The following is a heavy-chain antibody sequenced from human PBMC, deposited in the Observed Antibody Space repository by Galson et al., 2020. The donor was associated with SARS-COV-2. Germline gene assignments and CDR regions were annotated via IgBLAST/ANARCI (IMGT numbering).Heavy chain of an antibody. CDR1: GFTFSSYE. Sequence: SCAGSGFTFSSYEMNWVRQAPGKGLEWVSYISSSGTNIYYADSVKGRFTISRDNAKNSLYLQMTSLRAEDTAVYYCASPYLAAASFFGAFDIWGLGTMVTVSS. D-gene: IGHD6-13*01. J-gene: IGHJ3*02. V-gene: IGHV3-48*03. CDR2: ISSSGTNI. CDR3: ASPYLAAASFFGAFDI.